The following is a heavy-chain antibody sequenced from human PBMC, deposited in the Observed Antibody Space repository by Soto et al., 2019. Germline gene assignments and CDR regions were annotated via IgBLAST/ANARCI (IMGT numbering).Heavy chain of an antibody. J-gene: IGHJ5*02. D-gene: IGHD3-16*02. CDR2: ISAYNGNT. V-gene: IGHV1-18*04. CDR1: GYTFTSYG. CDR3: ARDPTAYPDDYVWGSYHRAPNWFDP. Sequence: ASVKVSCKASGYTFTSYGISWLRQAPGQGLEWMGWISAYNGNTNYAQKLQGRVTMTTDTSTSTAYMELRSLRSDDTAVYYCARDPTAYPDDYVWGSYHRAPNWFDPWGQGTLVTVSS.